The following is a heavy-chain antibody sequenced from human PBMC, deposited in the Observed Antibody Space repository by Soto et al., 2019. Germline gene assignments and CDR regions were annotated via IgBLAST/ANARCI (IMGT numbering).Heavy chain of an antibody. V-gene: IGHV4-59*01. CDR3: ARDRPGYSGYEGEDYYYYYMDV. Sequence: SETLSLTCTVSGGSISSYYWSWIRQPPGKGLEWIGYIYYSGSTNYNPSLKSRVTISVDTSKNQFSLKLSSVTAADTAVYYCARDRPGYSGYEGEDYYYYYMDVWGKGTTVTVSS. CDR1: GGSISSYY. D-gene: IGHD5-12*01. J-gene: IGHJ6*03. CDR2: IYYSGST.